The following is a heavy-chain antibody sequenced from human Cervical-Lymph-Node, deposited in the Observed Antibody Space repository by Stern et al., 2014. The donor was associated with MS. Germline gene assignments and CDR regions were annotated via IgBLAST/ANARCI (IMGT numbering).Heavy chain of an antibody. CDR1: GYTFTSYY. D-gene: IGHD4-17*01. CDR3: ARAPKMYGERGIGTTHYYYYGMDV. V-gene: IGHV1-46*03. CDR2: IKPSGGSN. Sequence: VQLVESGAEVNRPGARLKVSGKESGYTFTSYYMHWGRQAPGQGLEWMGIIKPSGGSNSYAQKFQGRVTMTRDTSTSTVYMELSSLRSEDTAVYYCARAPKMYGERGIGTTHYYYYGMDVWGQGTTVTVSS. J-gene: IGHJ6*02.